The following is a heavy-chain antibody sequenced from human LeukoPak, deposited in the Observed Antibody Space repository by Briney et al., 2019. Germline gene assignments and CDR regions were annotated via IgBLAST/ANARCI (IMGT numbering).Heavy chain of an antibody. CDR2: INHSGST. Sequence: KPSETLSLTCAAYGGSFSGYYWSWIRQPPGKGLEWIGEINHSGSTNYNPSLKSRVTISVDTSKNQFSLKLSSVTAADTAVYYCARGTIVVVPAATYYDFWSGYSWFDPWGQGTLVTVSS. J-gene: IGHJ5*02. CDR3: ARGTIVVVPAATYYDFWSGYSWFDP. CDR1: GGSFSGYY. V-gene: IGHV4-34*01. D-gene: IGHD3-3*01.